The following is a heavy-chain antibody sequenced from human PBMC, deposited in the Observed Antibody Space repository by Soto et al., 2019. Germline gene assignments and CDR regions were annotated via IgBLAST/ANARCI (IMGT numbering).Heavy chain of an antibody. CDR1: GGSISSYY. Sequence: PSETLSLTCTVSGGSISSYYWSWIRRPPGKGLEWIGYIYYSGSTNYNPSLKSRVTISVDTSKNQFSLKLSSVTAADTAVYYCARAVSGWPTYYYYMDVWGKGTTVTVSS. CDR3: ARAVSGWPTYYYYMDV. D-gene: IGHD6-19*01. V-gene: IGHV4-59*01. J-gene: IGHJ6*03. CDR2: IYYSGST.